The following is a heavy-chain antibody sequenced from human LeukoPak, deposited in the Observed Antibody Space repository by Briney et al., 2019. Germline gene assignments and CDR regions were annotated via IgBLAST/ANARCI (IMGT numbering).Heavy chain of an antibody. J-gene: IGHJ3*01. CDR3: VRPDDNSLDF. Sequence: SETLSLTCAVYGGSFSGYYWSWIRQPPGKGLEWIGEINHSGSTNYNPSLKSRVTISVDTSKNQFSLKLSSVTAADTAVYYCVRPDDNSLDFWGQGTMVTVSS. CDR2: INHSGST. D-gene: IGHD3-9*01. V-gene: IGHV4-34*01. CDR1: GGSFSGYY.